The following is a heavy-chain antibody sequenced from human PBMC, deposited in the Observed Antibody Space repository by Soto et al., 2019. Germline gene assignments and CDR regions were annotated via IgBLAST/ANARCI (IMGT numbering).Heavy chain of an antibody. CDR3: ARTGYTTGWYYYGMDV. V-gene: IGHV5-51*01. Sequence: GESLNISCKGSGYSVSTYWIGWVRQMPGKGLEWMGIIYPGDSDTRYSPSFQGQVTISADKSINTAYLQWSSLKASDTAMYYCARTGYTTGWYYYGMDVWGQGTTVTVS. J-gene: IGHJ6*02. D-gene: IGHD6-19*01. CDR1: GYSVSTYW. CDR2: IYPGDSDT.